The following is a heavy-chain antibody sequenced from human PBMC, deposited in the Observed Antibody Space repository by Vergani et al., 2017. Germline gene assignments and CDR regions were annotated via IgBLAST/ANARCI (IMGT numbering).Heavy chain of an antibody. CDR1: GYTFTSYD. D-gene: IGHD2-15*01. CDR3: ARDGSGGSPFAMDV. V-gene: IGHV1-46*03. J-gene: IGHJ6*02. CDR2: IYPSGGT. Sequence: QVHLVQSGAEVKKPGASVQVSCKVSGYTFTSYDMHWVRQAPGQGLEWMGKIYPSGGTNYAQKFQGRVTMTKDTSTSTVDMELSSLRSEDTAMYYCARDGSGGSPFAMDVWGQGTTVTVSS.